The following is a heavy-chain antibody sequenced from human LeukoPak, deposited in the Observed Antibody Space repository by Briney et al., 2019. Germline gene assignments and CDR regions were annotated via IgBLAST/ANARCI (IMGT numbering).Heavy chain of an antibody. CDR2: IYYSGST. CDR3: ARGQGTTVTTLGY. D-gene: IGHD4-11*01. V-gene: IGHV4-59*01. CDR1: GGSISPYY. Sequence: SETLSLTCTVSGGSISPYYWSWIRQPPGKGLEWIGYIYYSGSTNYNPSLKSRVTISVDTSKNQFSLKLSSVTAADTAVYYCARGQGTTVTTLGYWGQGTLVTASS. J-gene: IGHJ4*02.